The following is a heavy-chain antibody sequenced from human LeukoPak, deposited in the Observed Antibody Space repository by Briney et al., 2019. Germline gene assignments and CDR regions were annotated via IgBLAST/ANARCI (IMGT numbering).Heavy chain of an antibody. Sequence: GGSLRLSCAASGFTFTSHWMHWVRRAPGKGLVWVSCISTDGSVTSYADSVKGRFTISRDNAKNAMYLQMNSLRAEDTAVYYCARIGGSGSYSGHYFDHWGQGTLVTVSS. J-gene: IGHJ4*02. V-gene: IGHV3-74*01. CDR1: GFTFTSHW. CDR3: ARIGGSGSYSGHYFDH. CDR2: ISTDGSVT. D-gene: IGHD3-10*01.